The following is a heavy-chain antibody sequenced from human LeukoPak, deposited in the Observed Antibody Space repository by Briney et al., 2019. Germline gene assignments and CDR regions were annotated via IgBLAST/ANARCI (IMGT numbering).Heavy chain of an antibody. V-gene: IGHV1-2*02. J-gene: IGHJ4*02. Sequence: ASVKVSCKASGYTFTDYYMHWVRQAPGQGFEWMGWINPNDGDTNYAQKFQGRVTMTRDTSISTAHMEVSRLRSDDTAVYYCAKWGDYDVLTGYYDPDYWGQGTLVTVSS. CDR1: GYTFTDYY. D-gene: IGHD3-9*01. CDR2: INPNDGDT. CDR3: AKWGDYDVLTGYYDPDY.